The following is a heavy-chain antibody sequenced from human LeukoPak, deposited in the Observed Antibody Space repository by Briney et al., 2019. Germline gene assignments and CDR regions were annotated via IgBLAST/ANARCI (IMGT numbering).Heavy chain of an antibody. V-gene: IGHV4-39*07. CDR3: ARAQSAHYDY. J-gene: IGHJ4*02. Sequence: SETLSLTCTVSGGSIGSSSYYWGWIRQPPGKGLEWIGSIYYSGSTYYNPSLKSRVTISVDTSKNQFSLKLSSVTAADTAVYYCARAQSAHYDYWGQGTLVTVSS. CDR2: IYYSGST. CDR1: GGSIGSSSYY. D-gene: IGHD6-19*01.